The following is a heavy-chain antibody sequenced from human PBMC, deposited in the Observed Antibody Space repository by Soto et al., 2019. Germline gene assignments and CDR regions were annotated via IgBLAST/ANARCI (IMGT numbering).Heavy chain of an antibody. CDR1: GVTFSSYA. J-gene: IGHJ5*02. Sequence: GGSLRLSCAASGVTFSSYAMSWVRQAPGKGLEWVSAISGSGGSTYYADSVKGRFTISRDNSKNTLYLQMNSLRAEDTAVYYCASSIAVAEVWFDPWGQGTLVTVSS. CDR3: ASSIAVAEVWFDP. V-gene: IGHV3-23*01. D-gene: IGHD6-19*01. CDR2: ISGSGGST.